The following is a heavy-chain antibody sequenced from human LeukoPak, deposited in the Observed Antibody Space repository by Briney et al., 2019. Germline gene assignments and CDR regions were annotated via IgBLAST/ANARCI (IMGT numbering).Heavy chain of an antibody. V-gene: IGHV3-23*01. D-gene: IGHD6-13*01. CDR3: ARVGVGSSSWSDY. J-gene: IGHJ4*02. CDR2: MSDIGPNT. Sequence: PGGSLRLSCAASGFTVTEYAMTWIRQSPGKGLEWVSSMSDIGPNTYYADSVKGRFTISRDNSKNTLYLQMNSLRAEDTAVYYCARVGVGSSSWSDYWGQGTLVTVSS. CDR1: GFTVTEYA.